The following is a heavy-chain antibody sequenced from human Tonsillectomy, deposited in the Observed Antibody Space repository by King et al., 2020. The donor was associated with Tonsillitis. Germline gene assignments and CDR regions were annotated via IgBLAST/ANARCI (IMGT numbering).Heavy chain of an antibody. Sequence: VQLVESGGGLVQPGRSLRLSCAASRFTFDDYAMHWVRQAPGKGLEWVSGISWNSGNIGYADSVEGRFTISRDNDKNSLYLQMNSLRAEDTALYYCAKDLICGAGRFRGFYSWGQGTMVIVSS. CDR1: RFTFDDYA. J-gene: IGHJ3*02. V-gene: IGHV3-9*01. D-gene: IGHD6-19*01. CDR2: ISWNSGNI. CDR3: AKDLICGAGRFRGFYS.